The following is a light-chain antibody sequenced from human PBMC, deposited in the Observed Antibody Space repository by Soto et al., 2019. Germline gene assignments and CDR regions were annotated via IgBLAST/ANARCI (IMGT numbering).Light chain of an antibody. Sequence: EIVLSQSPGTLSLSPGERATLSCRASQSVDSTFLAWYQQKPGQAHRLLIYGASSRATGIPDRFSGSGSGTDFTLIIRRLEPEVFAVYYCQQYGKSPWMFVQGTKVQIK. J-gene: IGKJ1*01. CDR1: QSVDSTF. CDR3: QQYGKSPWM. CDR2: GAS. V-gene: IGKV3-20*01.